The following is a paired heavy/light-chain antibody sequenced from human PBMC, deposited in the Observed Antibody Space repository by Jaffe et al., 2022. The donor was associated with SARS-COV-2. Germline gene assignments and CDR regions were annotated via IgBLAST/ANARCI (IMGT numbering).Light chain of an antibody. CDR2: YDS. Sequence: SYVLTQPPSVSVAPGKTARITCGGNNIGSKSVHWYQQKPGQAPVLVIYYDSDRPSGIPERFSGSNSGNTATLTISRVEAGDEADYYCQVWDSSSDYVFGTGTKVTVL. CDR1: NIGSKS. V-gene: IGLV3-21*04. J-gene: IGLJ1*01. CDR3: QVWDSSSDYV.
Heavy chain of an antibody. J-gene: IGHJ4*02. Sequence: QVQLVESGGGLVKPGGSLRLSCAASGFTFSDYYMSWIRQAPGKGLEWVSYISSSGSTIYYADSVKGRFTISRDNAKNSLYLQMNSLRAEDTAVYYCARDPAGSGSPWGYFDYWGQGTLVTVSS. CDR1: GFTFSDYY. V-gene: IGHV3-11*01. CDR3: ARDPAGSGSPWGYFDY. CDR2: ISSSGSTI. D-gene: IGHD3-10*01.